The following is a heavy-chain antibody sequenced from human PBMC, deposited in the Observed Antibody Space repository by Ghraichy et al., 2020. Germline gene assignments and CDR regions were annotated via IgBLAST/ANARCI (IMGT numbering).Heavy chain of an antibody. CDR2: INTDGSSS. Sequence: GGSLRLSCAASGFTFSDYWMNWVRQAPGKGLVWVSRINTDGSSSCSADSVQGRFTISRDNAKNSLYLQMNSLRDEDTAVYYCARAASYNYGMDVWGQGTAVPVSS. CDR3: ARAASYNYGMDV. V-gene: IGHV3-74*01. CDR1: GFTFSDYW. J-gene: IGHJ6*02.